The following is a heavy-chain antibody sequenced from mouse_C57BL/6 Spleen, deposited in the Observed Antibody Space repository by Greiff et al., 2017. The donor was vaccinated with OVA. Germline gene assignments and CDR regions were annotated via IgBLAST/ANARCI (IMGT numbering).Heavy chain of an antibody. V-gene: IGHV1-4*01. D-gene: IGHD4-1*01. J-gene: IGHJ4*01. CDR3: ARGDWDDAMDY. CDR2: INPSSGYT. CDR1: GYTFTSYT. Sequence: QVQLQQSGAELARPGASVKMSCKASGYTFTSYTMHWVKQRPGQGLEWIGYINPSSGYTKYNQKFKDKATLTADKSSSTAYMQLSSLTSEDSAVYYCARGDWDDAMDYWGQGTSVTVSS.